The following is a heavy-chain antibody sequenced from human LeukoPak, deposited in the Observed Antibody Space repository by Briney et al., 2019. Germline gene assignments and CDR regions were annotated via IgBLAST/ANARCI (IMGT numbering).Heavy chain of an antibody. Sequence: SETLSLTCTVSGGSISSGSYYWSWIRQPAGKGLEWIGRIYTSGSTNYNPSLKSRVTISVDTSKNQFSLKLSSVTAADTAVYYCARGNVDTAMVTGYYCYYGMDVWGQGTTVTVSS. D-gene: IGHD5-18*01. CDR2: IYTSGST. J-gene: IGHJ6*02. V-gene: IGHV4-61*02. CDR1: GGSISSGSYY. CDR3: ARGNVDTAMVTGYYCYYGMDV.